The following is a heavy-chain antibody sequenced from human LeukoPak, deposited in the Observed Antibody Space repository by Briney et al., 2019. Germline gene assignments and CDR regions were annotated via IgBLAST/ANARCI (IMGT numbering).Heavy chain of an antibody. D-gene: IGHD3-3*01. Sequence: GASVKVSCKASGYTFTSYGISWVRQAPGQGLEWMGWISAYNGNTNYAQKLQGRVTMTTDTSTSTAYMELRSLRSDDTAVYYCARDLTRSGYYTPPTLDYWGQGTLVTVSS. V-gene: IGHV1-18*01. J-gene: IGHJ4*02. CDR3: ARDLTRSGYYTPPTLDY. CDR1: GYTFTSYG. CDR2: ISAYNGNT.